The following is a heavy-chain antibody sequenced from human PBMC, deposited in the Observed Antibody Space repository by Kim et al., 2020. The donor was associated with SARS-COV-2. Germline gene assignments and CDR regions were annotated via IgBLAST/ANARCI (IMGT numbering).Heavy chain of an antibody. Sequence: ASVKVSCKVSGYTLTELSMHWVRQAPGKGLEWMGGFDPEDGETIYAQKFQGRVTMTEDTSTDTAYMELSSLRSEDTAVYYCAAYDILTGFNYFDYWGQGTLVTVSS. D-gene: IGHD3-9*01. J-gene: IGHJ4*02. V-gene: IGHV1-24*01. CDR2: FDPEDGET. CDR1: GYTLTELS. CDR3: AAYDILTGFNYFDY.